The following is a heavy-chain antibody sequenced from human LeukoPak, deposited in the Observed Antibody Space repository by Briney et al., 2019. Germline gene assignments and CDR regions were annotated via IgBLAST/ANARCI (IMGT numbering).Heavy chain of an antibody. J-gene: IGHJ6*02. CDR3: ARDVTTVTTYPNYYYYGMDV. CDR1: GGTFSSYA. CDR2: FIPILGIA. D-gene: IGHD4-11*01. V-gene: IGHV1-69*04. Sequence: SVTVSCKASGGTFSSYAISWVRQAPGQGLEWMGRFIPILGIANYAQKFQGRVTITADKSTSTAYMELSSLRSEDTAVYYCARDVTTVTTYPNYYYYGMDVWGQGTTVTVSS.